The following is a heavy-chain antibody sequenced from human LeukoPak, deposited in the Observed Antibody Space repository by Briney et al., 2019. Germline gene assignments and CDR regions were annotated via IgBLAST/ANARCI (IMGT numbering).Heavy chain of an antibody. CDR3: ARLTPYGYYTSSYYYMDV. CDR1: GGSISSSSYY. J-gene: IGHJ6*03. V-gene: IGHV4-39*01. D-gene: IGHD4-17*01. CDR2: IYYSGST. Sequence: SETLSLTCTVSGGSISSSSYYWGWIRQPPGKGLEWIGSIYYSGSTYYNPSLKSRVTISVDTSKNQFSLKLSSVTAADTAVYFSARLTPYGYYTSSYYYMDVWGKGTTVTVSS.